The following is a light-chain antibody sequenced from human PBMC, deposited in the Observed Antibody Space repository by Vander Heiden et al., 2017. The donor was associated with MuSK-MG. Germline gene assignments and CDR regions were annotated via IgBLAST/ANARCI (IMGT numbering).Light chain of an antibody. CDR2: GAS. V-gene: IGKV3-20*01. CDR1: HSVSSSS. Sequence: EIVLTQSPDTLSLSPGEGATLSCRATHSVSSSSLAWYQQKPGQAPRVLVYGASTRAPGIPDRFSGSGSGTDFTLSISRLEPEDFAVYYCQQYGGSPWTFGQGTRVEIK. J-gene: IGKJ1*01. CDR3: QQYGGSPWT.